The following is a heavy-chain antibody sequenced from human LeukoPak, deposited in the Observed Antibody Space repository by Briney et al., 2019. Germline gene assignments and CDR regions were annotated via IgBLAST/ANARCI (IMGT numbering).Heavy chain of an antibody. D-gene: IGHD6-13*01. V-gene: IGHV1-2*02. Sequence: ASVKVSCKASGYTFTGYYMHWVRQAPGQGLEWMGWINPNSGGTNYAQKFQGRVTMTRDTSISTAYMELSRLRSDDTAVYYCARVGAAAGPGPLYFDYGGKGTLVPVPS. CDR3: ARVGAAAGPGPLYFDY. CDR2: INPNSGGT. CDR1: GYTFTGYY. J-gene: IGHJ4*02.